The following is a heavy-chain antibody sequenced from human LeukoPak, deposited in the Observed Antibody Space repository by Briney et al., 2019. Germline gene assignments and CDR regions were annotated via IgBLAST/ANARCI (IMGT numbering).Heavy chain of an antibody. CDR1: GYTFTSYG. J-gene: IGHJ4*02. D-gene: IGHD3-3*01. CDR2: INPNSGGT. V-gene: IGHV1-2*02. CDR3: ASPRLRSRALHY. Sequence: GASVKVSCKASGYTFTSYGISWVRQAPGQGLEWMGWINPNSGGTNYAQKFQGRVTMTRDTSISTAYMELSRLRSDDTAVYYRASPRLRSRALHYWGQGTLVTVSS.